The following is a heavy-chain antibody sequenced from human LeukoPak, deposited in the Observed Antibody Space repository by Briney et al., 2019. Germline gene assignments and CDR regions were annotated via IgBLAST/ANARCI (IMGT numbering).Heavy chain of an antibody. J-gene: IGHJ3*02. CDR2: ISSSSSYI. CDR1: GFTFSSYS. Sequence: GGSLRLSCAASGFTFSSYSTNWVRQAPGKGLEWVSSISSSSSYIYYADSVKGRFTISRDNAKNSLYLQMNSLRAEDTAVYYCAREKLLYYYDSSGNDAFDIWGQGTMVTVSS. CDR3: AREKLLYYYDSSGNDAFDI. V-gene: IGHV3-21*01. D-gene: IGHD3-22*01.